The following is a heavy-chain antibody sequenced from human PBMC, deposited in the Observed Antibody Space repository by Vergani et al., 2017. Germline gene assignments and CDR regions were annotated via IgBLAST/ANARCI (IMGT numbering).Heavy chain of an antibody. J-gene: IGHJ4*02. V-gene: IGHV3-23*01. Sequence: EVQLLESGGNLVQPGGSLRLSCAASGFTFTNFAMTWVRQAPGEGLEWVSGISGSGGVTYYADSVKGRFTISRDNSKNTMFLQMNNLRAGDTAVYYCAKDNVPVYYESGGYCNYWGQGALVPIFS. CDR2: ISGSGGVT. CDR3: AKDNVPVYYESGGYCNY. CDR1: GFTFTNFA. D-gene: IGHD3-22*01.